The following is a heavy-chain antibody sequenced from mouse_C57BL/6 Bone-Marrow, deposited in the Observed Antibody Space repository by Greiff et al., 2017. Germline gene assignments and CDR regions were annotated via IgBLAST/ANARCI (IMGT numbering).Heavy chain of an antibody. CDR2: IDPSGSYT. J-gene: IGHJ3*01. CDR3: ARWETAQAKAWFAY. D-gene: IGHD3-2*02. Sequence: QVQLQQPGAELVRPGTSVKLSCKASGYTFTSYWMPWVKQRPGQGLEWIGVIDPSGSYTNYNQKFKGKATLTVDTSSSTAYMKLSSLTSEDSAVYYCARWETAQAKAWFAYWGQGTLVTVSA. V-gene: IGHV1-59*01. CDR1: GYTFTSYW.